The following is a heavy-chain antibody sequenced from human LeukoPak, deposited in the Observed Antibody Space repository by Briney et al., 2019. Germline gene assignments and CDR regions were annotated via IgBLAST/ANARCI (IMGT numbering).Heavy chain of an antibody. D-gene: IGHD1-1*01. CDR3: ATKAGNFQERVSLDY. V-gene: IGHV3-23*01. CDR1: GFTFSSYA. J-gene: IGHJ4*02. CDR2: ISGSGGST. Sequence: GGSLRLSCAASGFTFSSYAMSWVRQAPGKGLEWVSAISGSGGSTYYADSVKGRFTISRDNSKNTLYLQMNSLSPEDAALYYCATKAGNFQERVSLDYWGQGTLVTVSS.